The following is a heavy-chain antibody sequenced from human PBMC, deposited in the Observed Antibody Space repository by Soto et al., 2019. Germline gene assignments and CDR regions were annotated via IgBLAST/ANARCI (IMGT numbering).Heavy chain of an antibody. CDR3: AHTDYGDYQFDY. CDR2: IYWDDDN. D-gene: IGHD4-17*01. CDR1: GFLLSTSGVG. J-gene: IGHJ4*02. V-gene: IGHV2-5*02. Sequence: QITLKESGPTLVKPTQTLTLTCTFSGFLLSTSGVGVGWIRQPPGKALEWLALIYWDDDNRYSPSLKSRLTITKHTSKNQVVLTMTNMDPVDTATYYCAHTDYGDYQFDYWGQGTLVTVSS.